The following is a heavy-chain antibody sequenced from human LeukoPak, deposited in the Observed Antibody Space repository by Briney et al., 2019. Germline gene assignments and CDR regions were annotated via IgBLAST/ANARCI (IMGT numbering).Heavy chain of an antibody. J-gene: IGHJ4*02. Sequence: SETLSLTCTVSGGSISSSSYYWGWIRQPPGKGLEWIGSIYYSGSTYYNPSLKSRVTISVDKSKNQFSLKLSSVTAADTAVYYCARVKVTYYYDSSGYPYYFDYWGQGTLVTVSS. D-gene: IGHD3-22*01. CDR2: IYYSGST. V-gene: IGHV4-39*07. CDR3: ARVKVTYYYDSSGYPYYFDY. CDR1: GGSISSSSYY.